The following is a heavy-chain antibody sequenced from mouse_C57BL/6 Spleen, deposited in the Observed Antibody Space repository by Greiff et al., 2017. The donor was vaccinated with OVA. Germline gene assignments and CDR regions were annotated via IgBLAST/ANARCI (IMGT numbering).Heavy chain of an antibody. V-gene: IGHV1-26*01. CDR1: GYTFTDYY. CDR3: ASAPSSITTVVDAWFAY. J-gene: IGHJ3*01. Sequence: VQLQQSGPELVKPGASVKISCKASGYTFTDYYMNWVKQSHGKSLEWIGDINPNNGGTSYNQKFKGKATLTVDKSSSTAYMELRSLTSEDSAVYYCASAPSSITTVVDAWFAYWGQGTLVTVSA. D-gene: IGHD1-1*01. CDR2: INPNNGGT.